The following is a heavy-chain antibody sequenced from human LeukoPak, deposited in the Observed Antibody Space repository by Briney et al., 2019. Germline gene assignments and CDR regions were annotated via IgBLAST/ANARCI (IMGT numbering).Heavy chain of an antibody. J-gene: IGHJ4*02. CDR3: TFAYSSSSSAPDY. Sequence: GGSLRLSCAASGFTFSSYGMHWVRQAPGKGLEWVAFVRYDGSNKYYADSVKGRFTISRDNSKNTLYLQMNSLRAEDTAVYYCTFAYSSSSSAPDYWGQGTLVTVSS. D-gene: IGHD6-6*01. CDR1: GFTFSSYG. CDR2: VRYDGSNK. V-gene: IGHV3-30*02.